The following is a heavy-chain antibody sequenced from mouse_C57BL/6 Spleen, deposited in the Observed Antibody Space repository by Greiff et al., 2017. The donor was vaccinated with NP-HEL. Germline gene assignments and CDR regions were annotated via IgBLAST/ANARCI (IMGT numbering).Heavy chain of an antibody. D-gene: IGHD3-3*01. CDR3: TGGTTWFAY. V-gene: IGHV6-3*01. J-gene: IGHJ3*01. CDR2: IRFKSDNYAS. Sequence: EVQVVESGGGLVQPGGSMKLSCVASGFTFSNYWMNWVRQSPEKGLEWVAQIRFKSDNYASNYAVSVKGRFTISRDDSKCIVYLQMNNLGAEDAGIYYCTGGTTWFAYWGQGTLVTVSA. CDR1: GFTFSNYW.